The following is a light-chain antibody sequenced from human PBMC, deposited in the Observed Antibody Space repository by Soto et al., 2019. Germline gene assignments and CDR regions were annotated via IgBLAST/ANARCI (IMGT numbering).Light chain of an antibody. CDR2: EVS. CDR1: SSDVGGYRY. Sequence: QAVVTQPASVSGSPGQSITISCTGTSSDVGGYRYVSWFQQHPGKAPKLIIYEVSNRPSGVSNRFSGSKSGNTASLTISGLQAEDEADYYCNSYTSTSTPYVFGTGTKLTVL. CDR3: NSYTSTSTPYV. V-gene: IGLV2-14*01. J-gene: IGLJ1*01.